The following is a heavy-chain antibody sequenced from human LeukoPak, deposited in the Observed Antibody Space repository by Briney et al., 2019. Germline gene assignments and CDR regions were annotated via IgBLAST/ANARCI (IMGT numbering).Heavy chain of an antibody. Sequence: PSETLSLTCTVSRGSISTYYWNWIRQPPGKGLEWIGYIYYTGTTDYNPSLKSRVTMSVDTSKNQFSLKLSSVTAADTAVYYCARDLGDSAGTSSDGMDVWGQGTTVTVS. D-gene: IGHD6-13*01. CDR1: RGSISTYY. CDR2: IYYTGTT. V-gene: IGHV4-59*12. CDR3: ARDLGDSAGTSSDGMDV. J-gene: IGHJ6*02.